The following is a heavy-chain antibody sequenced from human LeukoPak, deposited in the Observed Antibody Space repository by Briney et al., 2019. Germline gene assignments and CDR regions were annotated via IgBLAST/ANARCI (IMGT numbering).Heavy chain of an antibody. J-gene: IGHJ4*02. CDR2: IKEDGSEK. CDR1: GFTFSSYW. Sequence: SLXXXCAASGFTFSSYWMSWVRQAPGKGLEWVANIKEDGSEKRDVDSVKGRFTISRDNAKNSLYLQMNSLRAEDRALYYCXXGAVGGTGPFDYWGQGTLVTVSS. D-gene: IGHD1-26*01. CDR3: XXGAVGGTGPFDY. V-gene: IGHV3-7*03.